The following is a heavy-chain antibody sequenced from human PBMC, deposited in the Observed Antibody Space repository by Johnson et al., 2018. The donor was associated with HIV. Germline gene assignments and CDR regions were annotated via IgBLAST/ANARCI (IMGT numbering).Heavy chain of an antibody. J-gene: IGHJ3*02. Sequence: QVQLVESGGGLVKPGGSLRLSCIASGFTFSDYYMSWIRQAPGKGLEWVSYISTSGSTIYSADSVQGRFTISRDNAKNSLYLQMNSLRAEDTALYYCAGDRGQRAPLCAFDIWGQGTMVTVSS. CDR1: GFTFSDYY. D-gene: IGHD3-10*01. V-gene: IGHV3-11*01. CDR3: AGDRGQRAPLCAFDI. CDR2: ISTSGSTI.